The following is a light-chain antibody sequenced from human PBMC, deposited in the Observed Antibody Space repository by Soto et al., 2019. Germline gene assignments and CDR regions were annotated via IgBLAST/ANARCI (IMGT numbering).Light chain of an antibody. CDR2: LGS. V-gene: IGKV2-28*01. J-gene: IGKJ1*01. CDR1: QSLLHSTGYNY. CDR3: MQDPHATSN. Sequence: VMTQSPLSLPFTPGEPASISCRSSQSLLHSTGYNYLDGYLQKPGQSPQLRIYLGSNRASGVPDWFCGSGSGTASTLKNSSVQAEDAGVYYRMQDPHATSNFDQGTRVYIK.